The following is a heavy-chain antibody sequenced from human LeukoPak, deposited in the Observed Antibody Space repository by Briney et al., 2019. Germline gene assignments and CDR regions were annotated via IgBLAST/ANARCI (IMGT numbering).Heavy chain of an antibody. D-gene: IGHD3-10*01. Sequence: SETLSLTCTVSGGSISNDYWGWIRQAAGKELEWIGRIYTRGSTNYNPSLKSRVTISLDKSKKQFSLNLNPVTAADTAVYYCARGGTYGSGRNQHTTLDYWGQGTLVTVSS. CDR3: ARGGTYGSGRNQHTTLDY. V-gene: IGHV4-4*07. CDR2: IYTRGST. CDR1: GGSISNDY. J-gene: IGHJ4*02.